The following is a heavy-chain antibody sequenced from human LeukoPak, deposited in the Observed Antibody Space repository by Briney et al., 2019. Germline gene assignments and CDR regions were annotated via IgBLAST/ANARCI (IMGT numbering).Heavy chain of an antibody. V-gene: IGHV4-34*01. CDR1: GGSFGGYY. D-gene: IGHD3-10*01. CDR3: ARLSITMVRGVIGYYYYYGMDV. J-gene: IGHJ6*04. CDR2: INHSGST. Sequence: SETLSLTCAVYGGSFGGYYWSWISQLPGKGLEWNGEINHSGSTNYNPSLKSRVTISVDTSKNQFSLKLSSVTAADTAVYYCARLSITMVRGVIGYYYYYGMDVWGKGTTVTVSS.